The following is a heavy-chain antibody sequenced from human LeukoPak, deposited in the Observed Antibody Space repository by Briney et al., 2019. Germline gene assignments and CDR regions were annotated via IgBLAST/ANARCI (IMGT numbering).Heavy chain of an antibody. Sequence: GGSLRLSCAASGFTFSSYGMHWVRQAPGKGLEWVAVIWYDGSNKYYADSVKGRFTISRDNSKNTLYLQMNSLRAEDTAVYYCARDPARYSSARGLFDYWGQGTLVTVSS. J-gene: IGHJ4*02. D-gene: IGHD6-25*01. CDR3: ARDPARYSSARGLFDY. CDR1: GFTFSSYG. V-gene: IGHV3-33*01. CDR2: IWYDGSNK.